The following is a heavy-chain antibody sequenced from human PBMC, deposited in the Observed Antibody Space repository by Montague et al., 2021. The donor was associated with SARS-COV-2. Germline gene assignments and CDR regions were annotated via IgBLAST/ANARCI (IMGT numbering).Heavy chain of an antibody. D-gene: IGHD1-26*01. J-gene: IGHJ3*02. V-gene: IGHV2-70*01. CDR3: ARIWGATRGDAFDI. Sequence: PALVKLTQTLTLTCTFSGFSLSTSGMCVSWIRQPPGKALEWLALIDWDDDKYYSTSLRTRLTISKDTSKNQVVLTMTNMDPVDTATYCCARIWGATRGDAFDIWGQGTMVTVSS. CDR1: GFSLSTSGMC. CDR2: IDWDDDK.